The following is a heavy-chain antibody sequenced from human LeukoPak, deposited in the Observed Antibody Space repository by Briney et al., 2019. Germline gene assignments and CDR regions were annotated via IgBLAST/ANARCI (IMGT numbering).Heavy chain of an antibody. J-gene: IGHJ4*02. Sequence: SETLSLTCTVSGGSISGSSYYWGWLRQPPGTGLEWIGSIYYSGSTYYNPSLKSRVTISVDTSKNQFSLKLSSVTAADTAVYYCARDFGSSETLLDYWGQGTLVTVSS. CDR3: ARDFGSSETLLDY. D-gene: IGHD6-6*01. CDR1: GGSISGSSYY. CDR2: IYYSGST. V-gene: IGHV4-39*07.